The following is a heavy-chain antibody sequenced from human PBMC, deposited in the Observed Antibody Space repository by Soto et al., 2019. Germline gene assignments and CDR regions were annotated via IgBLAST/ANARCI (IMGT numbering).Heavy chain of an antibody. CDR2: IFHSGST. V-gene: IGHV4-4*02. D-gene: IGHD3-3*01. J-gene: IGHJ4*02. CDR3: ARQWGGSWSGYSDF. Sequence: SSETLSLTWAVSGVSINSSNWWTWVRQPPGKGLEWVGEIFHSGSTTYNPSLRSRVTISVDKFKNQFSLKLTSVTAADTAVNYFARQWGGSWSGYSDFWGQGTLVNVSS. CDR1: GVSINSSNW.